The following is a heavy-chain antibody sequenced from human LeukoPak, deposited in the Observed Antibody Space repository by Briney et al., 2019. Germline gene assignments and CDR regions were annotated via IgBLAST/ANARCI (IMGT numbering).Heavy chain of an antibody. J-gene: IGHJ4*02. CDR3: ARTPRGYDGTGYFDY. D-gene: IGHD5-12*01. Sequence: GESLKISCKASGYIFTNYWIAWVRQMPGKGLEWMGRIDPSDSYTNYSPSFQGHVTIAADKSISTAYLQWSSLKASDTAMYYCARTPRGYDGTGYFDYWGQGTLVTVSS. CDR1: GYIFTNYW. V-gene: IGHV5-10-1*01. CDR2: IDPSDSYT.